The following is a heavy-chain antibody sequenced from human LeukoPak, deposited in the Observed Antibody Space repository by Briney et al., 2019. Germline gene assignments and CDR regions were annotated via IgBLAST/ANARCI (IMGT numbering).Heavy chain of an antibody. V-gene: IGHV3-74*01. CDR3: SRADHYGMDV. CDR1: GFTFSSYW. J-gene: IGHJ6*02. CDR2: ISSDGSST. Sequence: GGSLRLSCAASGFTFSSYWMHWVRQAPGKGLVWVSRISSDGSSTNYADSVKGRFSISRDNAKNTLYLQMNSLRAEDTAVYYCSRADHYGMDVWGQGTTVTVSS.